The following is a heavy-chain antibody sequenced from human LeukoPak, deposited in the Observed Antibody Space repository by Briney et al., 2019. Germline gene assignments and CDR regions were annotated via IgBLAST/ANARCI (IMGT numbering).Heavy chain of an antibody. CDR1: GGSISSSSYY. D-gene: IGHD2-15*01. V-gene: IGHV4-39*01. J-gene: IGHJ6*03. CDR2: IYYSGST. Sequence: PSETLSPTCTVSGGSISSSSYYWGWIRQPPGKGLEWIGSIYYSGSTYYNPSLKSRVTISVDTSKNQFSLKLSSVTAADTAVYYCARLVAATPGYYYYYMDVWGKGTTVTVSS. CDR3: ARLVAATPGYYYYYMDV.